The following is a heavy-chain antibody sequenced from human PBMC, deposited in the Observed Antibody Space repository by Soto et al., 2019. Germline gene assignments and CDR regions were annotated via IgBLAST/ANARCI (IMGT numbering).Heavy chain of an antibody. CDR3: ARDKYYYDSSGPFAY. J-gene: IGHJ4*02. D-gene: IGHD3-22*01. V-gene: IGHV3-33*01. Sequence: GGSLRLSCAASGFTFSSYGMHWVRQAPGKGLEWVAVIWYDGSNKYYADSVKGRFTISRDNSKNTLYLQMNSLRAEDTAVYYCARDKYYYDSSGPFAYWGQGTLVTVSS. CDR2: IWYDGSNK. CDR1: GFTFSSYG.